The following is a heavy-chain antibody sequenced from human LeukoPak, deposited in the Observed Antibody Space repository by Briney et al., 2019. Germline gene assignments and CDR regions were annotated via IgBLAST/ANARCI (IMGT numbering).Heavy chain of an antibody. CDR3: ARGVVPAAMGYYYYMDV. Sequence: SETLSLTCTVSGGSISSSSYYWGWIRQPPGKGLEWIGEINHSGSTNYNPSLKSRVTISVDTSKNQFSLKLSSVTAADTAVYYCARGVVPAAMGYYYYMDVWGKGTTVTVSS. D-gene: IGHD2-2*01. CDR2: INHSGST. J-gene: IGHJ6*03. V-gene: IGHV4-39*07. CDR1: GGSISSSSYY.